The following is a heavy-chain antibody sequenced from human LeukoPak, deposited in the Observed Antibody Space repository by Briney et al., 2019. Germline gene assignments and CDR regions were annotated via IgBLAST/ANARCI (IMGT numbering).Heavy chain of an antibody. J-gene: IGHJ6*03. V-gene: IGHV3-21*01. CDR1: GFTFSSYS. D-gene: IGHD3-3*01. CDR2: ISSSSSYI. CDR3: ARDQDDFLSPGYYYMDV. Sequence: GSLRLSCAASGFTFSSYSMNWVRQAPGKGLEWVSSISSSSSYIYYADSVKGRFTISRDNAKNSLYLQMNSLRAEDTAVYYCARDQDDFLSPGYYYMDVWGKGTTVTVSS.